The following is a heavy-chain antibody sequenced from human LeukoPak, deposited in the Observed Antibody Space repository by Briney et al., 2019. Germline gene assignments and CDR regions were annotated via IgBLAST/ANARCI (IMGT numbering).Heavy chain of an antibody. CDR1: GYTYTSYG. Sequence: GASVKVSCRASGYTYTSYGISWVRQAPGQGLEWMGWISTFDGSTNYAQNFQGRVTLTTDSSTYTACMELRDLRSDDTATYYCAKDAGYDQSWFDPWGQGTLVAVSS. J-gene: IGHJ5*02. CDR3: AKDAGYDQSWFDP. V-gene: IGHV1-18*01. D-gene: IGHD3-16*01. CDR2: ISTFDGST.